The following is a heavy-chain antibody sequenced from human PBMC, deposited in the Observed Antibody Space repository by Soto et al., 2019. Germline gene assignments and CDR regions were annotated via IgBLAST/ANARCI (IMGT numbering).Heavy chain of an antibody. CDR3: ARGDVLRFLEWLSSYYYGMDV. Sequence: QVQLVQSGAEVKKPGASVKVSCKASGYTFTSYDINWVRQATGQGLEWMGWMNPNSGNTGYAQKFQGRVTMTRNTSISTAYVELSSLRSEDTAVYYCARGDVLRFLEWLSSYYYGMDVWGQGTTVTVSS. D-gene: IGHD3-3*01. CDR1: GYTFTSYD. V-gene: IGHV1-8*01. J-gene: IGHJ6*02. CDR2: MNPNSGNT.